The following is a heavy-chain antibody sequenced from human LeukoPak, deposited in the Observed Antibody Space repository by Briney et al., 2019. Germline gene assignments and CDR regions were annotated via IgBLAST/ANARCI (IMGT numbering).Heavy chain of an antibody. CDR3: ARDLLLWFGELLGRDAFGI. D-gene: IGHD3-10*01. CDR2: IKQDGSEK. V-gene: IGHV3-7*01. CDR1: GFTFSSYW. J-gene: IGHJ3*02. Sequence: PGGSLRLSCAASGFTFSSYWMSWVRQAPGKGLEWVANIKQDGSEKYYVDSVKGRFTISRDNAKNSLYLQMNSLRAEDTAVYYCARDLLLWFGELLGRDAFGIWGQGTMVTVSS.